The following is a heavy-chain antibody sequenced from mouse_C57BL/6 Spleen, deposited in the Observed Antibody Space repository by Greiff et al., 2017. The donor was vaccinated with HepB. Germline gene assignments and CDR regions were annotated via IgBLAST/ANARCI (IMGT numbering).Heavy chain of an antibody. CDR2: ISSGSSTT. V-gene: IGHV5-17*01. D-gene: IGHD2-4*01. Sequence: DVHLVESGGGLVKPGGSLKLSCAASGFTFSDYGMHWVRQAPEKGLEWVAYISSGSSTTYYADTVKGRFTISRDNAKNTRFLQMTSLRSEDTAMYYCARPDDYDVGYYAMDYWGQGTSVTVSS. CDR1: GFTFSDYG. CDR3: ARPDDYDVGYYAMDY. J-gene: IGHJ4*01.